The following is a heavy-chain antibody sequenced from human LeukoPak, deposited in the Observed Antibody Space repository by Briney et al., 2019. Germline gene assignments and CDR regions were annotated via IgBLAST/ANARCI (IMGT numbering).Heavy chain of an antibody. J-gene: IGHJ5*02. Sequence: SETLSLTCTVSGGSISSGGYYWSWIRQHPGKGLEWIGYIYYSGSTYYNPSLKSRVTISVDTSKNQFSLKLSSVTAADTAVYYCARLSYSSSWYFSLFYWFDPWGQGTLVTVSS. CDR3: ARLSYSSSWYFSLFYWFDP. V-gene: IGHV4-31*03. D-gene: IGHD6-13*01. CDR1: GGSISSGGYY. CDR2: IYYSGST.